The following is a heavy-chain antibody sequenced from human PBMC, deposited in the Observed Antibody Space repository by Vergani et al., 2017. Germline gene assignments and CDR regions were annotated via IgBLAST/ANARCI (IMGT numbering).Heavy chain of an antibody. CDR3: ARTRITIFGVVIMAFDY. Sequence: EVQLVQSGAEVKKPGESLTISCKGSGYSFTSYWIGWVRQMPGKGLEWMGIIYPGDSDTRYSPSFQCQVTISADKSISTAYLQWSSLKASDTAMYYCARTRITIFGVVIMAFDYWGQGTLVTVSS. CDR2: IYPGDSDT. J-gene: IGHJ4*02. V-gene: IGHV5-51*01. CDR1: GYSFTSYW. D-gene: IGHD3-3*01.